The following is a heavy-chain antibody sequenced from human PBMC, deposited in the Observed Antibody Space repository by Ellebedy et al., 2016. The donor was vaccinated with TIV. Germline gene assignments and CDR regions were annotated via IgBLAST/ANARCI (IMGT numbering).Heavy chain of an antibody. J-gene: IGHJ4*02. CDR2: ISYDGSNK. D-gene: IGHD3-16*01. CDR1: GFTFSSYG. Sequence: GGSLRLSXAASGFTFSSYGMHWVRQAPGKGLEWVAVISYDGSNKYYADSVKGRFTISRDNSKNTLYLQMNSLRAEDTAVYYCAKDTATYYDYVWGSGGCDYWGQGTLVTVSS. CDR3: AKDTATYYDYVWGSGGCDY. V-gene: IGHV3-30*18.